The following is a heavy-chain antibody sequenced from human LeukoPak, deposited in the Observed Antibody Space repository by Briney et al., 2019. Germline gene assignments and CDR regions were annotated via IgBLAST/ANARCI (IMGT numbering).Heavy chain of an antibody. D-gene: IGHD6-6*01. CDR3: ARVRQLGCFDY. J-gene: IGHJ4*02. V-gene: IGHV3-48*01. CDR2: ISSSSSTI. Sequence: PGGSLRLSCAASGFTFSSYSMNWVRQAPGKGLEWVSYISSSSSTIYYADSVKGRFTISRDNAKNSLYLQMNSLRAEDTAVYYCARVRQLGCFDYWGQGTLVTVSS. CDR1: GFTFSSYS.